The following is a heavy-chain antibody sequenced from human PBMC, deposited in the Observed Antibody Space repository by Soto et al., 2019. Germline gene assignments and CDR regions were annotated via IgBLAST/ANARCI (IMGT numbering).Heavy chain of an antibody. D-gene: IGHD3-16*02. J-gene: IGHJ4*02. V-gene: IGHV4-34*01. Sequence: QVQLQQWGAGLLKPSETLSLTCAVYGGSFSGYYWSWIRQPPGKGLEWIGEINHSGSTNYNPSLTSRVTISVDTSKNQFSLKLSSVTAADTSVYYCASIDGYLAYWGQGTLVTVSS. CDR1: GGSFSGYY. CDR3: ASIDGYLAY. CDR2: INHSGST.